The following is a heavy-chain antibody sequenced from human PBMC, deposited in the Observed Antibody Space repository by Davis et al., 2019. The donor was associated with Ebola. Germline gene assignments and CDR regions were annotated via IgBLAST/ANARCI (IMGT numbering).Heavy chain of an antibody. Sequence: PGGSLRLSCAASGFTFSSYAMSWVRQAPGKGLQWVSAISGRGISTYYADSVKGRFTISRDNSKNTLYPQMNSLRFDDTAVYYCAKTTTGSTDYYFYGLDVWGQGTTVTVSS. CDR1: GFTFSSYA. CDR2: ISGRGIST. V-gene: IGHV3-23*01. CDR3: AKTTTGSTDYYFYGLDV. D-gene: IGHD4-17*01. J-gene: IGHJ6*02.